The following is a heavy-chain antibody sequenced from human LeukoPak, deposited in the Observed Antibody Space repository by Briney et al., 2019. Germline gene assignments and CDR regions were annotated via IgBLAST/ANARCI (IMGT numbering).Heavy chain of an antibody. V-gene: IGHV3-23*01. D-gene: IGHD3-22*01. Sequence: PGGSLRLSCAASGFTFSSYAMSWVRQAPGKGLEWVSAISGSGGSTYYADSVKGRFTISRDNSKNTLYLQMNSLRAEDTAVYYCAKPKSGYYDSSGAFDYWGQGTLVTVSS. CDR3: AKPKSGYYDSSGAFDY. CDR2: ISGSGGST. CDR1: GFTFSSYA. J-gene: IGHJ4*02.